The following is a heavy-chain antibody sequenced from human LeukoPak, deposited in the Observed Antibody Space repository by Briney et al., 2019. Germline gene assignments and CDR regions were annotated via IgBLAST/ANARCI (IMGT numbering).Heavy chain of an antibody. J-gene: IGHJ4*02. CDR1: GFTFNKYA. Sequence: SGGSLRLSCPASGFTFNKYAMSWVRQAPGKGLEWVSAISGSDAGTYYADSVKGRFTISRDNSKNTLYLQMNSLRAEDAAVYYCAKAPLGRCTGAICYSFDYWGQGTLVTVSS. CDR3: AKAPLGRCTGAICYSFDY. D-gene: IGHD2-8*02. CDR2: ISGSDAGT. V-gene: IGHV3-23*01.